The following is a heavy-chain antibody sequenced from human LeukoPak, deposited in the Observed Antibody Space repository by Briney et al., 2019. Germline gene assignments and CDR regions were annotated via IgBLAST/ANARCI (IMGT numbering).Heavy chain of an antibody. CDR2: IRYDVNNK. CDR1: GFTFSSYG. Sequence: GGSLRLSCAASGFTFSSYGLHWVRQAPGRGLEWVALIRYDVNNKYYADSVEGRFTISRDKSKNKLYLQMNSLRAEDTAVYYCAKGTVGAYEIDYWGQGTLVTVSS. CDR3: AKGTVGAYEIDY. J-gene: IGHJ4*02. D-gene: IGHD1-26*01. V-gene: IGHV3-30*02.